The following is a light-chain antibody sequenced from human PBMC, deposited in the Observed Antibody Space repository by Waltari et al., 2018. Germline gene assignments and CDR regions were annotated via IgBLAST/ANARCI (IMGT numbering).Light chain of an antibody. CDR3: MQGLHFPLT. CDR2: LGS. J-gene: IGKJ3*01. Sequence: DVVMTQSPLSLPVTPGEPASISCRSSQSLLHSNGYNYVNWYLQRPGQSPQLLIYLGSNRASGVPGRFSGSGSGTDFTLKISRVEAEDVGVYYCMQGLHFPLTFGPGTKVDIK. V-gene: IGKV2-28*01. CDR1: QSLLHSNGYNY.